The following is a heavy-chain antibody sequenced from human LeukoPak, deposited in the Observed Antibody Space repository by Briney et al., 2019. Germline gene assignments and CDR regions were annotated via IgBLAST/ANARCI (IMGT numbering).Heavy chain of an antibody. CDR1: GFTFSSYG. CDR3: ARDPYSGSYGADYYYYMDV. D-gene: IGHD1-26*01. J-gene: IGHJ6*03. CDR2: ISGSGGRT. Sequence: QTGGSLRLSCAASGFTFSSYGMSWVRQAPGKGLEWVSAISGSGGRTYYADSVKGRFTISRDNAKSSLYLQMNSLRAEDTAVYYCARDPYSGSYGADYYYYMDVWGKGTTVTISS. V-gene: IGHV3-23*01.